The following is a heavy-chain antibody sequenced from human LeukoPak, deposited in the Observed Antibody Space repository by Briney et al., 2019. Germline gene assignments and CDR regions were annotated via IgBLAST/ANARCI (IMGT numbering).Heavy chain of an antibody. CDR3: ARVRSLGYPRAISWFDP. V-gene: IGHV1-18*01. J-gene: IGHJ5*02. D-gene: IGHD5-24*01. CDR2: ISAYNGNT. Sequence: ASVKVSCKASGYTFTSYGISWVRQAPGQGLEWMGWISAYNGNTNYAQKLQGRVTMTTDTSTSTAYMELRSLRSDDTAVYYCARVRSLGYPRAISWFDPWGQGTLVTVSS. CDR1: GYTFTSYG.